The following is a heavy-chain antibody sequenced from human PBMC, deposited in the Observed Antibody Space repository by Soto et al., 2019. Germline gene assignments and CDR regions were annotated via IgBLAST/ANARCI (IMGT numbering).Heavy chain of an antibody. CDR1: GFTFSSYS. Sequence: GGSLRLSCAASGFTFSSYSMNWVRQAPGKGLEWVSSISSSSSYIYYADSVKGRFTISRDNAKNSLYLQMNSLRAEDTAVYYCARASGYGATFDYWGQGTLVTVSS. CDR3: ARASGYGATFDY. D-gene: IGHD5-12*01. CDR2: ISSSSSYI. J-gene: IGHJ4*02. V-gene: IGHV3-21*01.